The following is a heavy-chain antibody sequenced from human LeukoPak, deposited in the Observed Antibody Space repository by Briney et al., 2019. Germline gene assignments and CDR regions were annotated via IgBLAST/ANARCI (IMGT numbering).Heavy chain of an antibody. CDR1: GGTFSSYA. Sequence: SVKVSCKASGGTFSSYAISWVRQAPGQGLEWMGRIIPILGIANYAQKFQGRVTITADESTSTAYMELSSLRSEDTAVYYCAHIVVVPAANDFDYWGQGTLVTVSS. CDR2: IIPILGIA. CDR3: AHIVVVPAANDFDY. V-gene: IGHV1-69*04. J-gene: IGHJ4*02. D-gene: IGHD2-2*01.